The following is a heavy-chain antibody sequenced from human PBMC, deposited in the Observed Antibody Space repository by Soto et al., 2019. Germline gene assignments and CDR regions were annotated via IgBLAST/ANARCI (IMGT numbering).Heavy chain of an antibody. CDR2: INPNSGGT. J-gene: IGHJ5*02. D-gene: IGHD3-22*01. Sequence: ASVKVSCKASGYTFTGYYMHWVRQAPGQGLEWMGWINPNSGGTNYAQKFQGWVTMTRDTSISTAYMELSRLRSDDTAVYYCARGLRRDGYNWGGYYYYDSSGYHNPSNWFDPWGQGTLVTVSS. CDR1: GYTFTGYY. V-gene: IGHV1-2*04. CDR3: ARGLRRDGYNWGGYYYYDSSGYHNPSNWFDP.